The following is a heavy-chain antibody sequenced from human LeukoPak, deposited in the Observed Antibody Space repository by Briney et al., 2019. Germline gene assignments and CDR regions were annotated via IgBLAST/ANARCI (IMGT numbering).Heavy chain of an antibody. J-gene: IGHJ5*02. CDR2: IYHSGST. Sequence: SETLSLTCTVSGGSISSSSYYWGWIRQPPGKGLEWIGSIYHSGSTYYNPSLKSRVTISVDTSKNQFSLKLSSVTAADTAVYYCARGVLRYFDWLFPLRWFDPWGQGTLVTVSS. CDR1: GGSISSSSYY. D-gene: IGHD3-9*01. CDR3: ARGVLRYFDWLFPLRWFDP. V-gene: IGHV4-39*07.